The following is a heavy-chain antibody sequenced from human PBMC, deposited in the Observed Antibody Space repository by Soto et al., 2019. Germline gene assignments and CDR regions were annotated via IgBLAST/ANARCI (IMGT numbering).Heavy chain of an antibody. CDR3: ARDPPATRHGMDV. CDR1: GFTVSSYY. J-gene: IGHJ6*02. Sequence: PGGSLRLSCAASGFTVSSYYMSWVRQAPGKGLEWVSVIYSGGSTYYADSVRGRFTISRDNSKNTLYLQMKSLRAEDTAVYYCARDPPATRHGMDVWGQGTTVTVSS. CDR2: IYSGGST. V-gene: IGHV3-53*01.